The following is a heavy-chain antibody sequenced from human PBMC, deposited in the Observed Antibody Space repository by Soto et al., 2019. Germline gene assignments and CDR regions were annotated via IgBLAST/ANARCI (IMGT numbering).Heavy chain of an antibody. CDR2: IYYSGST. V-gene: IGHV4-59*12. CDR3: TRTDIVATIA. Sequence: PSETLSLNCTVSGGSISSYYWSWIRQPPGKGLEWIGYIYYSGSTNYNPSLKSRVTISVDTSKNTAYLQMNSLKTEDTAVYYCTRTDIVATIAWGQGTLVTVSS. D-gene: IGHD5-12*01. CDR1: GGSISSYY. J-gene: IGHJ5*02.